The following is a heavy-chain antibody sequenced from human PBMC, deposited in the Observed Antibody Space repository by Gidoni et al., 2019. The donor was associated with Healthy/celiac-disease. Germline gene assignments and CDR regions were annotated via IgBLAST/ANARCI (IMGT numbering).Heavy chain of an antibody. CDR2: IKRKTEGGTT. D-gene: IGHD7-27*01. CDR1: GFTFSNAW. Sequence: EVQLVESGGGLVKPGGSLRLSCAASGFTFSNAWMSWVRQAPGKGLEWVGRIKRKTEGGTTDYAAPVKGRFTISRDDSKNTLYLQMNSLKTEDTAVYYCTTGPGAYWGQGTLVTVSS. CDR3: TTGPGAY. V-gene: IGHV3-15*01. J-gene: IGHJ4*02.